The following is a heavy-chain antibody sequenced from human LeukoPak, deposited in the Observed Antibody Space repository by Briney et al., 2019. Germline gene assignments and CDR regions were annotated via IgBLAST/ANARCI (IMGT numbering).Heavy chain of an antibody. D-gene: IGHD6-13*01. CDR1: GFTVSSNY. V-gene: IGHV3-66*02. CDR2: IYSGGST. Sequence: PGGSLRLSCAASGFTVSSNYMSWVRQAPGKGLEWVSVIYSGGSTYYADSVKGRFTISRDNSKNTLYLQMNSLRAEDTAVYYCARGFGIAAAGTKFDYWDQGTLVTVSS. J-gene: IGHJ4*02. CDR3: ARGFGIAAAGTKFDY.